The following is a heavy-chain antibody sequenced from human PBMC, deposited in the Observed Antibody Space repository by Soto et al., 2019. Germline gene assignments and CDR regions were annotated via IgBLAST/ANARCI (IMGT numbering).Heavy chain of an antibody. Sequence: VQLVESGGNLVQPGGSLRISCLASGLTVTRNFMSWVRQAPGKGLECVSVIYPGGTTYYADSVKGRFTISRDSSNNTVSLQMNRLRADDTAVYYCARGFDASGYLGWLDPWGQGTLVTVSS. CDR2: IYPGGTT. J-gene: IGHJ5*02. D-gene: IGHD3-22*01. V-gene: IGHV3-66*01. CDR3: ARGFDASGYLGWLDP. CDR1: GLTVTRNF.